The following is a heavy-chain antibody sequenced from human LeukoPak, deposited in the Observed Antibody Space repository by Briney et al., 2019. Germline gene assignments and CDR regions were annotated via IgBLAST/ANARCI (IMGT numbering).Heavy chain of an antibody. J-gene: IGHJ6*03. V-gene: IGHV4-39*07. D-gene: IGHD6-19*01. Sequence: SETLSLTCTVSGGSISSSSYYWGWIRQPPGKGLEWIGSTYYSGSTYYNPSLKSRVTISVDTSKNQFSLKLSSVTAADTAVYYCARVRSSGWLKPFMDVWGKGTTVTISS. CDR3: ARVRSSGWLKPFMDV. CDR2: TYYSGST. CDR1: GGSISSSSYY.